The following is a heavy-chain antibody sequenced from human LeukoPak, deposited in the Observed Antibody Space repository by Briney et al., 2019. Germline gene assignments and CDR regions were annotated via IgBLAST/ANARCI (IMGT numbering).Heavy chain of an antibody. V-gene: IGHV3-30*04. J-gene: IGHJ4*02. CDR3: AKVSSGSYDFDY. CDR2: ISYDGSNK. Sequence: GRSLRLSCAASGFTFSSYAMHWVRQAPGKGLEWVAVISYDGSNKYYADSVKGRFTISRDNSKNTLYLQMNSLRAEDTAVYYCAKVSSGSYDFDYWGQGTLVTVSS. D-gene: IGHD1-26*01. CDR1: GFTFSSYA.